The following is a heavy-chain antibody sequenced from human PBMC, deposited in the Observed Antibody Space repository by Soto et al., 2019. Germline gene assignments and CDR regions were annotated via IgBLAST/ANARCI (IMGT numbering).Heavy chain of an antibody. Sequence: SETLSLTCTVSGGSISSGGYYWSWIRQHPGKGLEWIGYIYYSGSTYYNPSPKSRVTISVDTSKNQFSLKLSSVTAADTAVYYCARGIAVAGLFDYWGQGTLVTVSS. CDR1: GGSISSGGYY. V-gene: IGHV4-31*03. D-gene: IGHD6-19*01. CDR3: ARGIAVAGLFDY. CDR2: IYYSGST. J-gene: IGHJ4*02.